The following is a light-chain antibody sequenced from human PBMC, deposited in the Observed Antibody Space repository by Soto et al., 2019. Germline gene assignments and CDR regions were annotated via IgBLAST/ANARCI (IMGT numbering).Light chain of an antibody. CDR3: QQYGSSPT. Sequence: EIVLTQSPATLSLSPGERATLSCRASQSVSRYLAWYQQKPGQAPRLLIYDTSNRATGIPARFSGSGSGTDFTLTISRLEPEDFAVYYCQQYGSSPTFGQGTKVDIK. CDR1: QSVSRY. J-gene: IGKJ1*01. CDR2: DTS. V-gene: IGKV3-20*01.